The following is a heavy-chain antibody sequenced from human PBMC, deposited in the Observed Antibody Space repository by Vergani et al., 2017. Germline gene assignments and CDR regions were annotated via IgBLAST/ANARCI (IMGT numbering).Heavy chain of an antibody. V-gene: IGHV3-7*04. Sequence: EVQLVESGGGLVQPGGSRRLSCAASGFAFSSYWMSWVRQAPGKGLEWVANIKQDGSEKYYVDSVKGRFTISRDNAKNSLYLQMNSLRAEDTAVYYCARDRQLYYDILTGYYSGGWFDPWGQGTLVTVSS. CDR3: ARDRQLYYDILTGYYSGGWFDP. CDR1: GFAFSSYW. CDR2: IKQDGSEK. D-gene: IGHD3-9*01. J-gene: IGHJ5*02.